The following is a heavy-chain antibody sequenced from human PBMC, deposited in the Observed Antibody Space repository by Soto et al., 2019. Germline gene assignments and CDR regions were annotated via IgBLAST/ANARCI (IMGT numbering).Heavy chain of an antibody. Sequence: PGGSLRLSCAASGFTFSSYGMHWVRQAPGRGLEWVAVISYDGSNKYYADSVKGRFTISRDNSKNTLYLQMNSLRAEDTAVYYCAREQPPSYDFWSGYYTGWPLFDYYYYGMDVWGQGTTVTVSS. CDR3: AREQPPSYDFWSGYYTGWPLFDYYYYGMDV. V-gene: IGHV3-30*03. J-gene: IGHJ6*02. D-gene: IGHD3-3*01. CDR2: ISYDGSNK. CDR1: GFTFSSYG.